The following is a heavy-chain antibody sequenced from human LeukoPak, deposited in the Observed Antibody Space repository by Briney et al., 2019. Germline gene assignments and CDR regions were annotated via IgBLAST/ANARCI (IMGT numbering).Heavy chain of an antibody. Sequence: PSETLSLTCTVSGGSISSYYWSWIRQPPGKGLEWIGYIYYSGSTNYNPSLKSRVTISVDTSKNQFSLKLSSVTAADTAVYYCARDNTIAAAGTSDYWGQGTLVTVSS. CDR1: GGSISSYY. CDR3: ARDNTIAAAGTSDY. J-gene: IGHJ4*02. V-gene: IGHV4-59*01. D-gene: IGHD6-13*01. CDR2: IYYSGST.